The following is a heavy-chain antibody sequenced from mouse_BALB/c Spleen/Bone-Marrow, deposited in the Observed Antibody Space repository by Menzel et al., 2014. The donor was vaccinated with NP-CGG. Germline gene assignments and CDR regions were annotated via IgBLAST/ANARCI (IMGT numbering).Heavy chain of an antibody. CDR1: GYTFTSFT. D-gene: IGHD1-1*01. J-gene: IGHJ2*01. CDR2: INPTRGYT. V-gene: IGHV1-4*02. CDR3: ARKATYYAYIDY. Sequence: QVQLQQSAPELARPGASVKMSCKASGYTFTSFTIQWIKQRPGQGLEWIGYINPTRGYTDYNQKFKDRTTLTADKSSSTTYMQLPSLTSEDSAVYYCARKATYYAYIDYRGQGTPLAVSS.